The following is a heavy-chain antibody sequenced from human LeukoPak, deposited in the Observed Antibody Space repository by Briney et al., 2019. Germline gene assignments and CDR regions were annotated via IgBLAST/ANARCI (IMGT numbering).Heavy chain of an antibody. CDR3: TREDYYGSGSYGWDY. J-gene: IGHJ4*02. D-gene: IGHD3-10*01. CDR2: INPDGSLR. V-gene: IGHV3-74*01. Sequence: GGSLRLSCAASGFTFSNAWMSWVRQAPGKGLVWVARINPDGSLRSFADSVKGRFTISRDNAINTLYLQMESLRPEDTGVYYCTREDYYGSGSYGWDYWGQGTLVSVSS. CDR1: GFTFSNAW.